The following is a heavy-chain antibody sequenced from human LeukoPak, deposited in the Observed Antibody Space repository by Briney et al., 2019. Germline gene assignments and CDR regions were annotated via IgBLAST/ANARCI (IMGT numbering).Heavy chain of an antibody. J-gene: IGHJ3*02. V-gene: IGHV3-30*02. CDR2: IRNDGSNK. CDR3: AKTGNYYGYDI. CDR1: GFTFSSYG. Sequence: PGGSLRLSCAASGFTFSSYGMHWVRRAPGKGLEWVTFIRNDGSNKYYTDSVKGRFTISRDNSKNTLYLQMNSLGADDTAVYYCAKTGNYYGYDIWGQGTMVTVSS. D-gene: IGHD3-10*01.